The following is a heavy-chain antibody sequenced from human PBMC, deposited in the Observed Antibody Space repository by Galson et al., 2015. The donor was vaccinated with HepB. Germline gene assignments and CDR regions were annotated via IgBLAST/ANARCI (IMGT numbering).Heavy chain of an antibody. CDR1: GFTFSSYS. CDR2: ISSSSSYI. Sequence: LRLSCAASGFTFSSYSMNWVRQAPGKGLEWVSSISSSSSYIYYADSVKGRFTISRDNAKNSLYLQMNSLRAEDTAVYYCAREEYYDFWSGYSQGGSYFDYWGQGTLVTVSS. CDR3: AREEYYDFWSGYSQGGSYFDY. D-gene: IGHD3-3*01. V-gene: IGHV3-21*01. J-gene: IGHJ4*02.